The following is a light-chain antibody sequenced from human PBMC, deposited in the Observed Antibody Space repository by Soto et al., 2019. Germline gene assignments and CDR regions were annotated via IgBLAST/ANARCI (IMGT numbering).Light chain of an antibody. CDR1: QGISSY. CDR2: AAS. V-gene: IGKV1-9*01. J-gene: IGKJ4*01. Sequence: DIQLTQSPSFLTASVGDRVTITCRASQGISSYLAWYQQKPGKAPKLLIYAASTVQSGVPSRFSGSGSGTEFTLTISSLQPEDFAAYYCQQLNSYPLSFGGWTKVEIK. CDR3: QQLNSYPLS.